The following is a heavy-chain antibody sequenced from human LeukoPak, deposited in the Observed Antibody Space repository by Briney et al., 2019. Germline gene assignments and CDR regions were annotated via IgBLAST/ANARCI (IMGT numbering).Heavy chain of an antibody. J-gene: IGHJ3*02. D-gene: IGHD1-26*01. Sequence: ASVKVSCKASGGTFSSYAISWVRQAPGQGLEWMGGIIPIFGTANYAQKFQGRVTITADESTSTAYMELSSLRSEDTAVYYCATDRPLQWELKYAFDIWGQGTMVTVSS. CDR1: GGTFSSYA. CDR2: IIPIFGTA. V-gene: IGHV1-69*13. CDR3: ATDRPLQWELKYAFDI.